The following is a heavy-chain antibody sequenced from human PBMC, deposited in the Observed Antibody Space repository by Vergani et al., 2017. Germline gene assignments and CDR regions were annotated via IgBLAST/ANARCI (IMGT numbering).Heavy chain of an antibody. CDR2: INHSGST. D-gene: IGHD3-16*02. CDR1: GGSFSGYY. V-gene: IGHV4-34*01. J-gene: IGHJ4*02. Sequence: QVQLQQWGAGLLKPSETLSLTCAVYGGSFSGYYWSWIRQPPGKGLEWIGEINHSGSTNYNPSLKSRVTISVDTSKNQCSLKLSSVTAADTAVYYCARGPPGIIGYWGQGTLVTVSS. CDR3: ARGPPGIIGY.